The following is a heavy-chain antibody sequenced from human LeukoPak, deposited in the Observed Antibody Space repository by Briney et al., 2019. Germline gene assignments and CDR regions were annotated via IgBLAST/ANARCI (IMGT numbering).Heavy chain of an antibody. Sequence: GGSLRLSCAASGFTFNSYAMSWVRQARGKGLEWVSAISGSGGSTYYADSVKGRFTISRDNSKNTLYLQMNSLRAEDTAVYYCAKAGSGSSYYFDYWGQGTLVTVSS. V-gene: IGHV3-23*01. CDR1: GFTFNSYA. CDR2: ISGSGGST. D-gene: IGHD3-10*01. CDR3: AKAGSGSSYYFDY. J-gene: IGHJ4*02.